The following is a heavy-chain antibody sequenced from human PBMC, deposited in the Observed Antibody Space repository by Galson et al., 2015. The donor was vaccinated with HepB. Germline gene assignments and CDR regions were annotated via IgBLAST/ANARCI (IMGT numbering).Heavy chain of an antibody. CDR1: GGTFSSYA. J-gene: IGHJ6*02. CDR3: ASAQVHHCSSTSCYPEYYYYGMDV. D-gene: IGHD2-2*01. Sequence: SVKVSCKASGGTFSSYAISWVRQAPGQGLEWMGGIIPIFGTANYAQKFQGRVTITADKSTSTAYMELSSLRSEDTAVYYCASAQVHHCSSTSCYPEYYYYGMDVWGQGTTVTVSS. V-gene: IGHV1-69*06. CDR2: IIPIFGTA.